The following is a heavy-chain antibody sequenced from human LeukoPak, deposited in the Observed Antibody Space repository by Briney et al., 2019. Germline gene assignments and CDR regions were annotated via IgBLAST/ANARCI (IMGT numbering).Heavy chain of an antibody. J-gene: IGHJ5*02. CDR2: IYYSGST. CDR3: ARQYCSGGSCYLFDP. D-gene: IGHD2-15*01. V-gene: IGHV4-59*08. CDR1: GGSISSYY. Sequence: PPETLSLTCTVSGGSISSYYWSWIRQPPGKGLEWIGYIYYSGSTNYNPSLKSRVTISVDTSKNQFSLKLSSVTAADTAVYYCARQYCSGGSCYLFDPWGQGNLVSVSS.